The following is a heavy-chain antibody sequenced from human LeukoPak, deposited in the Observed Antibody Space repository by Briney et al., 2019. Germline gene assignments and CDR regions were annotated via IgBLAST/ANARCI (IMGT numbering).Heavy chain of an antibody. Sequence: SETLSLTCTVSGGPTSSSSYYWGWIRQPPGKGLEWIGSIYYIGGTYYNPSLKSRVTISVDTSRNQFSLKLSAVTAADTAVYYCARLLGPPYNGSGTYYNFDYWGQGTLVTVSS. CDR2: IYYIGGT. CDR1: GGPTSSSSYY. V-gene: IGHV4-39*01. J-gene: IGHJ4*02. CDR3: ARLLGPPYNGSGTYYNFDY. D-gene: IGHD3-10*01.